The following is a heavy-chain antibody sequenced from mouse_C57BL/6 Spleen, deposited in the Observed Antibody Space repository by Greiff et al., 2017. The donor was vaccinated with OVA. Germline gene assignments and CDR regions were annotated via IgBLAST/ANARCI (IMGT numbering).Heavy chain of an antibody. CDR3: ARDYGHYYAMDY. CDR2: ISYDGSN. D-gene: IGHD1-1*01. Sequence: EVQLQQSGPGLVKPSQSLSLTCSVTGYSITSGYYWNWIRQFPGNKLEWMGYISYDGSNNYNPSLKNRISITRDTSKNQFFLKLNSVTTEDTATYYCARDYGHYYAMDYWGQGTSVTVSS. CDR1: GYSITSGYY. V-gene: IGHV3-6*01. J-gene: IGHJ4*01.